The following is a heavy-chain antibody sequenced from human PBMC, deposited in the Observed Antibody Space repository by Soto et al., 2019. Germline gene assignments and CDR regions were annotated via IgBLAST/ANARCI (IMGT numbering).Heavy chain of an antibody. D-gene: IGHD1-26*01. J-gene: IGHJ5*02. CDR2: INPNSGGT. Sequence: QVQLVQSGAEVKKPGASVKVSCKASGYTFTGYYMHWVRQAPGQGLEWMGWINPNSGGTNYAQKFQGRVTMTRDTSISTAYMELSRLRSDDTAVYYCARGGGSYYWSNTNWFDPWGQGTLVTVSS. V-gene: IGHV1-2*02. CDR1: GYTFTGYY. CDR3: ARGGGSYYWSNTNWFDP.